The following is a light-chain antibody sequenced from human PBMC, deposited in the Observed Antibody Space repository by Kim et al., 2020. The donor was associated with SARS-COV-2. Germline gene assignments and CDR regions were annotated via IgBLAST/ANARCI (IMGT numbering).Light chain of an antibody. J-gene: IGLJ1*01. CDR2: QDN. V-gene: IGLV3-1*01. Sequence: VSPGQTASITCSGDNLGDKYACWYQQKPGQSPMLVIYQDNKRPSGIPERFSGSNSGNTATLTISGTQAMDEADYYCQAWDSSTAVFGAGTKVTVL. CDR3: QAWDSSTAV. CDR1: NLGDKY.